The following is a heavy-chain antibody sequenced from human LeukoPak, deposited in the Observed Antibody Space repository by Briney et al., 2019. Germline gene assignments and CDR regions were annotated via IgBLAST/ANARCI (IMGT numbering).Heavy chain of an antibody. CDR2: IIPIFGTA. V-gene: IGHV1-69*01. CDR1: GGTFSSYA. J-gene: IGHJ1*01. Sequence: SVKVSCKASGGTFSSYAISWVRQAPGQGLEWMGGIIPIFGTANYAQKFQGRVTITADESTSTAYMELSSLRSEDTAVYYCARDPCGGGDCYSVPEYFQHWGRGTLVTVSS. D-gene: IGHD2-21*01. CDR3: ARDPCGGGDCYSVPEYFQH.